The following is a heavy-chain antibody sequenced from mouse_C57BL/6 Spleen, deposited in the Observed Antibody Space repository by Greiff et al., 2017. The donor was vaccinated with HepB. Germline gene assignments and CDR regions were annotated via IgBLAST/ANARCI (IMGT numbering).Heavy chain of an antibody. CDR1: GFTFTDYY. CDR3: ARYGGNVYAMDY. J-gene: IGHJ4*01. Sequence: EVQGVESGGGLVQPGGSLSLSCAASGFTFTDYYMSWVRQPPGKALEWLGFIRNKANGYTTEYSASVKGRFTISRDNSQSILYLQMNALRAEDSATYYCARYGGNVYAMDYWGQGTSVTVSS. D-gene: IGHD2-1*01. CDR2: IRNKANGYTT. V-gene: IGHV7-3*01.